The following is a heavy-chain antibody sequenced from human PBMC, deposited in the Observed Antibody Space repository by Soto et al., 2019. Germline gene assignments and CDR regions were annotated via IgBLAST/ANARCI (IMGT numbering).Heavy chain of an antibody. CDR3: ARDQRNFKASSGRGEVGGMDV. Sequence: EVQLVESGGGLVQPGGSLRLSCAASGFTFSSYDMHWVRQATGKGLEWVSAIGTAGDTYYPGSVKGRFTSSRENAKNSLYLQRNSQRAEDTAVYYCARDQRNFKASSGRGEVGGMDVWGRGTTVTVSS. D-gene: IGHD6-19*01. V-gene: IGHV3-13*01. J-gene: IGHJ6*02. CDR2: IGTAGDT. CDR1: GFTFSSYD.